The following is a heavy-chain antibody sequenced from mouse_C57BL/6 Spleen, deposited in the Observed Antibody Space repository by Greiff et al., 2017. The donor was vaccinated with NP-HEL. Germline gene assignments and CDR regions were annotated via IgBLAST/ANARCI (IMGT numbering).Heavy chain of an antibody. V-gene: IGHV14-4*01. J-gene: IGHJ4*01. CDR3: TKTLYYGNYGYAMDY. D-gene: IGHD2-1*01. Sequence: EVQLQQSGAELVRPGASVKLSCTASGFNIKDDYMHWVKQRPEQGLEWIGWIDPENGDTEYASKFQGKATITADTSSNTAYLQLSSLTSEDTAVYYCTKTLYYGNYGYAMDYWGQGPSVTVSS. CDR1: GFNIKDDY. CDR2: IDPENGDT.